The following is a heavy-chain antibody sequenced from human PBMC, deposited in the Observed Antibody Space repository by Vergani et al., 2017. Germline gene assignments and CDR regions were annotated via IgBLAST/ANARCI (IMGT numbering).Heavy chain of an antibody. D-gene: IGHD6-13*01. CDR1: GGTFSSYT. CDR2: IIPILGIA. CDR3: ARDIAAAGAPGYYYGMDV. J-gene: IGHJ6*02. V-gene: IGHV1-69*02. Sequence: QVKLVQSGAEVKKPGSSVKVSCKASGGTFSSYTISWVRQAPGQGLEWMGRIIPILGIANYAQKFQGRVTITADKSTSTAYMELSSLRSEDTAVYYCARDIAAAGAPGYYYGMDVWGQGTTVTVSS.